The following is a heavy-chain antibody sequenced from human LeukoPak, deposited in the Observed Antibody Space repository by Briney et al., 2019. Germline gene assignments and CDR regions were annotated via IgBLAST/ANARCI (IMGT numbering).Heavy chain of an antibody. D-gene: IGHD5-12*01. Sequence: GGSLRLSCAASGFTFSTYAMSWVRRAPGKGLEWVSDVRGTGTRTDYADSVKGRFTISRDNSKHTLYLQMNSLRAEDTAIYYCAKTSRANSGYDSAFDYWGQGTLVTVSS. CDR1: GFTFSTYA. CDR2: VRGTGTRT. J-gene: IGHJ4*02. V-gene: IGHV3-23*01. CDR3: AKTSRANSGYDSAFDY.